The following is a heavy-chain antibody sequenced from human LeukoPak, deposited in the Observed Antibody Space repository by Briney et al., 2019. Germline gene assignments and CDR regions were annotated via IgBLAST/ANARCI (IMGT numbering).Heavy chain of an antibody. CDR3: ARRSEDFDF. J-gene: IGHJ4*02. Sequence: SETMSLTCAVDGGSFSFYYWSWIRQTPGKVLEWIGEINHSGSSNYNPSLKSRVTISVDTSKNQFSLKLNSLTATDTAVYYCARRSEDFDFWGQGILVTVSA. CDR2: INHSGSS. V-gene: IGHV4-34*01. CDR1: GGSFSFYY.